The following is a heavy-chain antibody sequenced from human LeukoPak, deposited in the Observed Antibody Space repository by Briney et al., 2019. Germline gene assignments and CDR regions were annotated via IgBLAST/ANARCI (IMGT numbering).Heavy chain of an antibody. CDR1: GGSISSYH. D-gene: IGHD2-2*02. J-gene: IGHJ3*02. V-gene: IGHV4-59*01. Sequence: PSETLSLTCTVSGGSISSYHWSWIRQPPGKGLEWIGYIYYSGSTNYNPSLKSRVTISVDTSKNQFSLKLSSVTAADTAVYYCARNYRRSAVISGAFDIWGQGTMVTVSS. CDR2: IYYSGST. CDR3: ARNYRRSAVISGAFDI.